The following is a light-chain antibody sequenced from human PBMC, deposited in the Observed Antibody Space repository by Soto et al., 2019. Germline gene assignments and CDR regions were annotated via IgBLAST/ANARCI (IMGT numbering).Light chain of an antibody. J-gene: IGKJ1*01. CDR1: QSVNSRY. CDR2: GAS. Sequence: EIVLTQSPGTLSLSPGERATLSCRASQSVNSRYLAWYQQKPGQAPRLLMYGASSRVTGIPDRFSGSGSGTDFTLIISRLEPEDFAMYYCQQYGSSSRTFGQGTKVEIK. V-gene: IGKV3-20*01. CDR3: QQYGSSSRT.